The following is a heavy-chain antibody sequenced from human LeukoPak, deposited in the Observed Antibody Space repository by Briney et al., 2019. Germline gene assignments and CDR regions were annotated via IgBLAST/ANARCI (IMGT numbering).Heavy chain of an antibody. CDR3: ARARIVGAEYYYFDY. Sequence: GGSLRLSCAASGFTFSSYSMNWVRQAPGKGLEWVSYISSISSTIYYADSVKGRFTISRDNVKNSLYLQMNSLRDEDTAAYYCARARIVGAEYYYFDYWGQGTLVTVSS. V-gene: IGHV3-48*02. CDR2: ISSISSTI. CDR1: GFTFSSYS. D-gene: IGHD1-26*01. J-gene: IGHJ4*02.